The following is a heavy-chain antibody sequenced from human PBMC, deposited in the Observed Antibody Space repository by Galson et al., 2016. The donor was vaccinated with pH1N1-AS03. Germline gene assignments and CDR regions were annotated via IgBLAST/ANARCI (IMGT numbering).Heavy chain of an antibody. CDR2: IYPGDSDT. J-gene: IGHJ4*02. CDR3: ARGDGYNYYFDY. V-gene: IGHV5-51*03. Sequence: QSGAEVKKPGESLMISCKASGFRSTTYWIAWVRQLPGKGLEWMGFIYPGDSDTRYSPSFQGQVTISADKSISTAYLRWNSLKASDTAMYYCARGDGYNYYFDYWGQGTLVTVSS. D-gene: IGHD5-24*01. CDR1: GFRSTTYW.